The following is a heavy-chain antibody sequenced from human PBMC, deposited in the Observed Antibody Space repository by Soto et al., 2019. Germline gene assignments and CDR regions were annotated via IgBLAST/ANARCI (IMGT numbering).Heavy chain of an antibody. D-gene: IGHD3-3*01. CDR2: IYYSGST. Sequence: SETLSLTCTVSGGSISSGDYYWSWIRQPPGKGLEWIGYIYYSGSTYYNPSLKSRVTISVDTSKNQFSLKLSSVTAADTAVYYCARAVGGVVIISSFDYWGQGTLVTVSS. CDR3: ARAVGGVVIISSFDY. J-gene: IGHJ4*02. CDR1: GGSISSGDYY. V-gene: IGHV4-30-4*01.